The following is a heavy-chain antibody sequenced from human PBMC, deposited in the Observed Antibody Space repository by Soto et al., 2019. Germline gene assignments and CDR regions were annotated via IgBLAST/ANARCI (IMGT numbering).Heavy chain of an antibody. CDR3: AREGIVATNGVWGYYYYGMDV. V-gene: IGHV4-34*01. Sequence: PSETLSLTCAVYGGSFSGYYWSWIRQPPGKGLEWSGEINHSGSTNYNPSLKSRVTISVDTSKNQFSLKLSSVTAADTAVYYCAREGIVATNGVWGYYYYGMDVWGQGTTVTVSS. CDR2: INHSGST. D-gene: IGHD5-12*01. CDR1: GGSFSGYY. J-gene: IGHJ6*02.